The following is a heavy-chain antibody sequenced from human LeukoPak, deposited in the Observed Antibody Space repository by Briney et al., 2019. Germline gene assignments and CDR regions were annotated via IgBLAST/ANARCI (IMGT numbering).Heavy chain of an antibody. J-gene: IGHJ3*02. V-gene: IGHV7-4-1*02. CDR1: GDTFRNYA. CDR3: ARGRSSRASPYDAFDI. CDR2: MNTNTGNP. D-gene: IGHD4/OR15-4a*01. Sequence: GASVKVSCKASGDTFRNYAMNWVRHAPGQGLEWMGWMNTNTGNPTYAQGFTGRFVFSLDTSVTTAYLQISSLKAEDTAVYYCARGRSSRASPYDAFDIWGQGTMVTVSS.